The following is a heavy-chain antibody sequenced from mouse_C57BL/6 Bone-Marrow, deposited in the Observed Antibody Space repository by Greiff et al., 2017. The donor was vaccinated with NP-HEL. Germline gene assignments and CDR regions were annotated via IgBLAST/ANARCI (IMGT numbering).Heavy chain of an antibody. CDR2: IPPNSGST. Sequence: QVQLQQPGAELVKPGASVKLSCKASGYTFTSYWMHWVKQRPGQGLEWIGMIPPNSGSTNYNEKFKSKATLTVDKSSSTAYMQLSSLTSEDSAVYYCASPAYYWGQGTLVTVSA. D-gene: IGHD2-10*01. J-gene: IGHJ3*01. CDR3: ASPAYY. V-gene: IGHV1-64*01. CDR1: GYTFTSYW.